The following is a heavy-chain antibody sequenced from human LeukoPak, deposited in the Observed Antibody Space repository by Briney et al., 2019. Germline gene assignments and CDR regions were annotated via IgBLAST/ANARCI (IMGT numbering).Heavy chain of an antibody. CDR3: ARGGRLDS. D-gene: IGHD1-26*01. CDR1: GFTFRISW. CDR2: IKEDGSDK. V-gene: IGHV3-7*04. J-gene: IGHJ5*01. Sequence: GGSLRLSCAASGFTFRISWMSWVRQAPGKGLEWVANIKEDGSDKNYVDSVKGRFTISRDNDNNSLYLHMNSLRVDDTAFYYCARGGRLDSWGQGTLVTVSS.